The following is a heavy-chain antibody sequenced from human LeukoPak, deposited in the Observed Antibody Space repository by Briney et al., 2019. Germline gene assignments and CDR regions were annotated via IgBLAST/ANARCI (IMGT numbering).Heavy chain of an antibody. D-gene: IGHD3-16*01. CDR3: ARDMSRESIFDY. V-gene: IGHV3-21*01. CDR1: GFTFSSYS. Sequence: GGSLRLSCAASGFTFSSYSMNWVRQAPGKGLEWVSSISSRSSYIYYADSLKGRFTISRDNAKNSLYLQMNSLRAEDTAVYYCARDMSRESIFDYWGQGTLVIVSS. J-gene: IGHJ4*02. CDR2: ISSRSSYI.